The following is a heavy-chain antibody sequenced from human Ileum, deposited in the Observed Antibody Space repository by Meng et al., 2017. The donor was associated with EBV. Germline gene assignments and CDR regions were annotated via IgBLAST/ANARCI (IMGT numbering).Heavy chain of an antibody. V-gene: IGHV4-39*01. CDR1: ACVYTSSSYY. CDR3: SRRMVVAPAAIDY. D-gene: IGHD2-2*01. Sequence: RQLQDWDPGRVMRSATMSLSGPVDACVYTSSSYYCGWIRQPPGKGLEWIGSIYYNGSTYNNPYIKSRVTISVATTKTKFSLMLITVTAADTAVYYCSRRMVVAPAAIDYWGQGTLVTVSS. J-gene: IGHJ4*02. CDR2: IYYNGST.